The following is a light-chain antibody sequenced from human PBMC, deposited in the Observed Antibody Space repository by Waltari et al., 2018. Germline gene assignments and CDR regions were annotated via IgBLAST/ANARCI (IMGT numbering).Light chain of an antibody. CDR1: SSHIGAYNY. Sequence: QSALTQPASVSGSPGQSITISCPGTSSHIGAYNYVSWYQQHPGKAPKRRIYDVTDRPSGVSDRFSGSKSGNTAALTISGLQAEDEAEYYCSSYTSSTTWVFGGGSKLTVL. V-gene: IGLV2-14*03. CDR3: SSYTSSTTWV. CDR2: DVT. J-gene: IGLJ3*02.